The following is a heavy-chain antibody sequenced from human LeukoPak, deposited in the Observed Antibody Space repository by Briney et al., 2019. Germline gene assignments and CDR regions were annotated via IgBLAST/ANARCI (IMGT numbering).Heavy chain of an antibody. CDR2: IHPGTGDT. CDR3: ASYASGYSWLRV. V-gene: IGHV1-2*02. Sequence: ASVKVSCKASGHTFTTYYIHWVRQAPGQGLEWMGWIHPGTGDTNYAQKFQDRVTVTRDTSIATAYMDLIRLTSDDTAVYYCASYASGYSWLRVWGQGNLVTVSS. J-gene: IGHJ4*02. CDR1: GHTFTTYY. D-gene: IGHD5-18*01.